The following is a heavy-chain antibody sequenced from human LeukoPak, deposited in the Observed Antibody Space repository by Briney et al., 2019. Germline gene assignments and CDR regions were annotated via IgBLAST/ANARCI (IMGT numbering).Heavy chain of an antibody. J-gene: IGHJ4*02. CDR1: GGSFSGYY. D-gene: IGHD3-9*01. CDR3: ARDPIRERDDY. CDR2: INHSGST. V-gene: IGHV4-34*01. Sequence: SETLSLTCAVYGGSFSGYYWTWIRQPQGKGLEWIGEINHSGSTNYNPSLKSRVSIAVDTSKNQLSLRLSSVTAADTAVYYCARDPIRERDDYWGQGTLVTVSS.